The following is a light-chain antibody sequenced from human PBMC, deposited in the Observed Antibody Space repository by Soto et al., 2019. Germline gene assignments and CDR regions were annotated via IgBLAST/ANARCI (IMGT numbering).Light chain of an antibody. J-gene: IGLJ1*01. CDR1: SSDVGGYNY. CDR3: SSYTSSGTLV. Sequence: QSALTQPASVSGSPGQSITISCTGTSSDVGGYNYVSWYQQHPGKAPKLMIFEVSNRPSGVSINFSGSKSGNTASLTIPGLQAEDEADYYCSSYTSSGTLVFXPGTKGTV. V-gene: IGLV2-14*01. CDR2: EVS.